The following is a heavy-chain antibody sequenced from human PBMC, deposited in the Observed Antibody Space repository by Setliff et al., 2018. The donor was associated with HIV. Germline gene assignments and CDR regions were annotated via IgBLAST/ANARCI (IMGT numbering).Heavy chain of an antibody. CDR2: INVNSGGT. J-gene: IGHJ4*02. D-gene: IGHD3-16*02. CDR3: ARAYYDSVWGNYRYRFYYFDY. Sequence: INVNSGGTKYAQKFQGRVTMTRDTSTSTVYMELSSLRSEDTAVYYCARAYYDSVWGNYRYRFYYFDYWGQGSLVTVSS. V-gene: IGHV1-46*01.